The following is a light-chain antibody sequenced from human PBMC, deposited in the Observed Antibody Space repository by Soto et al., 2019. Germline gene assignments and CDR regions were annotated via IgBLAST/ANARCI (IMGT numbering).Light chain of an antibody. CDR3: QQYGSSPLT. CDR1: QSVSSSY. Sequence: EIVLTQSPGTLSLSPGESATLSCRASQSVSSSYLAWYQQKPGQAPRLLIDGASSSATGIPDRFSGSGSGTDFTLTISRLEPEDFAVYYCQQYGSSPLTFGGGTKVDIK. V-gene: IGKV3-20*01. J-gene: IGKJ4*01. CDR2: GAS.